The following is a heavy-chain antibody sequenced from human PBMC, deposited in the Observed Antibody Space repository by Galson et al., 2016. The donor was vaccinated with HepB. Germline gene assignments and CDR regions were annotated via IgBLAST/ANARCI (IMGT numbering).Heavy chain of an antibody. Sequence: SLRLSCAASGFTFADSWMDWVRQAPGRGLEWVANIKRDGSEKYYVASVKGRFTISRDNAKNSVYLQMNSLTAEGTAIYYCSYTLDYWGQGTLLTVSS. CDR1: GFTFADSW. CDR3: SYTLDY. J-gene: IGHJ4*02. V-gene: IGHV3-7*01. CDR2: IKRDGSEK.